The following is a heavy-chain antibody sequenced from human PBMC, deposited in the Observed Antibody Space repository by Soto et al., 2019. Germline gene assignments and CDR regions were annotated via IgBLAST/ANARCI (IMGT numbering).Heavy chain of an antibody. CDR2: ISSSGSTI. J-gene: IGHJ4*02. D-gene: IGHD4-17*01. CDR3: AREAYGDYYFDY. Sequence: HPGGSLRLSCAASGFSFNIFAMNWVRQAPGKGLEWVSYISSSGSTIYYADSVKGRFTISRSNAKNSLYLQMNSLRDEDTAVYYCAREAYGDYYFDYWGQGT. CDR1: GFSFNIFA. V-gene: IGHV3-48*02.